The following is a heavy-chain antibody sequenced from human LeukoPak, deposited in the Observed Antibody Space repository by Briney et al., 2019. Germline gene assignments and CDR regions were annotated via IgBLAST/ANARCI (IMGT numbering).Heavy chain of an antibody. CDR1: GGTFSSYA. Sequence: ASVKVSCKASGGTFSSYAISWVRQAPGQGLEWMGGIIPIFGTANYAQKFQGRVTITTDESTSTAYMELSSLRSEDTAVYYCARDYCSSTSCYFHWFDPWGQGTLVTVSS. V-gene: IGHV1-69*05. CDR2: IIPIFGTA. D-gene: IGHD2-2*01. J-gene: IGHJ5*02. CDR3: ARDYCSSTSCYFHWFDP.